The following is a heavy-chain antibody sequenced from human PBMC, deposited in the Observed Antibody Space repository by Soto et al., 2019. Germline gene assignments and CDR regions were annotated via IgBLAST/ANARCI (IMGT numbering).Heavy chain of an antibody. V-gene: IGHV5-51*01. J-gene: IGHJ6*02. CDR1: GYSFTSYW. Sequence: GESLKISCKGSGYSFTSYWIGWVRQMPGKGLEWMGIIYPGDSDTRYSPSFQGQVTISADKSISTAYLQWSSLKASDTAMYYCARRIKGCTNGVCYYYYGMDVWGQGTTVTVSS. CDR3: ARRIKGCTNGVCYYYYGMDV. CDR2: IYPGDSDT. D-gene: IGHD2-8*01.